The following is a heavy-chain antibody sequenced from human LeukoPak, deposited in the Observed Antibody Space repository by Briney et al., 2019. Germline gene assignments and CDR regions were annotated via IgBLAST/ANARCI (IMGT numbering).Heavy chain of an antibody. Sequence: PGGSLRLSCAASGFIFTTYAMGWVRQAPGKGLEWVATVDHSGHNTHYVDAVTGRFTISRDDSKSTLFLHMNSLRADDTAVYYCARDVGVVMYDYWGQGTLVTVSS. CDR1: GFIFTTYA. V-gene: IGHV3-23*01. D-gene: IGHD3-3*01. J-gene: IGHJ4*02. CDR3: ARDVGVVMYDY. CDR2: VDHSGHNT.